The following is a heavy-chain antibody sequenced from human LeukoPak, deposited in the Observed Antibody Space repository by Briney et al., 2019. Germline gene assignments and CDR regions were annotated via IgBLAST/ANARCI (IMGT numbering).Heavy chain of an antibody. Sequence: ASVKVSCKASGGTFSSYAISWVRQAPGQGLEWMGIITPSGGITSYAQKFQGRVTMTRDTSTSTVYMELSSLRSEDTAVYYCARSVEDLRPLDYWGQGTLVTVSS. V-gene: IGHV1-46*01. CDR3: ARSVEDLRPLDY. J-gene: IGHJ4*02. CDR1: GGTFSSYA. CDR2: ITPSGGIT. D-gene: IGHD3-10*01.